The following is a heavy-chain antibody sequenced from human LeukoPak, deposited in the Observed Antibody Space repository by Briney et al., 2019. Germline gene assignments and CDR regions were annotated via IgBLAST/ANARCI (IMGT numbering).Heavy chain of an antibody. J-gene: IGHJ4*02. D-gene: IGHD1-26*01. V-gene: IGHV3-74*01. Sequence: GGSLRLSCAASGFTFSSSSMHWVRQAPGKGLVWVSRMIGDGTITTYADSVKGRFTISRDNAQNTLYLQMNSLRAEDTAVYYCAKDEEWELLYYFDYWGQGTLVTVSS. CDR1: GFTFSSSS. CDR2: MIGDGTIT. CDR3: AKDEEWELLYYFDY.